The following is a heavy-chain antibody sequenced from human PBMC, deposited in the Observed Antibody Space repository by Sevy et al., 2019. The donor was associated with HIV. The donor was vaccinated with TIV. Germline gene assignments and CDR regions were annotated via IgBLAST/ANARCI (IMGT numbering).Heavy chain of an antibody. V-gene: IGHV3-30*02. CDR1: GFTFSIYG. CDR3: AKDLTGRYSSSSGDFDY. Sequence: GGSLRLSCAASGFTFSIYGMHWVRQATGKGLEWVACIRYDGSTKYYADSVKGRFTISRDNSKNTLYLQMNSLRAEDTAVYYCAKDLTGRYSSSSGDFDYWGQGTLVTVSS. D-gene: IGHD6-6*01. J-gene: IGHJ4*02. CDR2: IRYDGSTK.